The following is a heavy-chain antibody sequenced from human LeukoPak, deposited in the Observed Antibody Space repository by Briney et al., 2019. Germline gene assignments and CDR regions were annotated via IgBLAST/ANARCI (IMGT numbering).Heavy chain of an antibody. CDR1: GFTFSSYW. J-gene: IGHJ4*02. Sequence: PGGSLRLSCAASGFTFSSYWMHWVRLAPGKVLMWVSRISGDGSVTTCADSVKGRFNISRDNAKNTLHLQMNSLTADDTAVYYCARDNNVAGGARFEYWGQGTLVTVSS. V-gene: IGHV3-74*03. CDR3: ARDNNVAGGARFEY. D-gene: IGHD1-26*01. CDR2: ISGDGSVT.